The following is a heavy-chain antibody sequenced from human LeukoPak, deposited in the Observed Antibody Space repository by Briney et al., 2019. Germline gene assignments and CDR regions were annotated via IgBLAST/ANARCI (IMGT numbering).Heavy chain of an antibody. CDR2: ISSSSSTI. CDR3: ARARASGRSGFDY. J-gene: IGHJ4*02. Sequence: QPGGSLRLSCAASGLTVSSYSMNWVRQAPGKGLEWVSYISSSSSTIYYADSVKGRFTISRDNAKNSLYLQMNSLRDEDTAVYYCARARASGRSGFDYWGQGTLVTVSS. CDR1: GLTVSSYS. D-gene: IGHD2-15*01. V-gene: IGHV3-48*02.